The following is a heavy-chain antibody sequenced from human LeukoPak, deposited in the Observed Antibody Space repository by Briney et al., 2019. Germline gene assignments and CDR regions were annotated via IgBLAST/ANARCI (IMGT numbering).Heavy chain of an antibody. D-gene: IGHD6-19*01. J-gene: IGHJ4*02. CDR2: IKQDGSEK. CDR1: GFTVSSNS. V-gene: IGHV3-7*01. CDR3: ARDRAVLY. Sequence: PGGSLRLSCAASGFTVSSNSMSWVRQAPGKGLEWVANIKQDGSEKYYVDSVKGRFTISRDNAKNSLYLQMNSLRAEDTAVYYCARDRAVLYWGQGTLVTVSS.